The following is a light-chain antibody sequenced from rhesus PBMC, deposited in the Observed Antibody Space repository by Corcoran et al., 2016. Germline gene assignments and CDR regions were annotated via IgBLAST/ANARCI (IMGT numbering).Light chain of an antibody. J-gene: IGKJ4*01. Sequence: DIQMTQSPSSLSASVGDTVTITCRASQGISSYLNWFKQKPGKAPKLLLYDASSLESGVPSRVSGIGSGTDFTLTISSLQPEDFAAYDCLQHNSYPLTFGGGTKVEIK. CDR3: LQHNSYPLT. CDR2: DAS. CDR1: QGISSY. V-gene: IGKV1-28*03.